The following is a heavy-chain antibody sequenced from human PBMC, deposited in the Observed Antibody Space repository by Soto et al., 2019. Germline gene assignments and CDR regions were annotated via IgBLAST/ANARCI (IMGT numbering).Heavy chain of an antibody. D-gene: IGHD4-17*01. J-gene: IGHJ5*02. V-gene: IGHV3-33*01. CDR2: IWYDGSNK. CDR3: ARDLDYTTVTTLPRAAFDP. CDR1: GFTFSSYG. Sequence: QVQLVESGGGVVQPGRSLRLSCAASGFTFSSYGMHWVRQASGKGLEWVAVIWYDGSNKYYADSVKGRFTISRDNSKNTLYLQMNSLRAEDTAVYYCARDLDYTTVTTLPRAAFDPWGQGTLVTVSS.